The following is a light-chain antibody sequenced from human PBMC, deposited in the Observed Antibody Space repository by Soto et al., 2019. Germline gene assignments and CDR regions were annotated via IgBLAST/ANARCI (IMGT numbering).Light chain of an antibody. CDR3: QQYGSSGT. V-gene: IGKV3-20*01. Sequence: EIVLTQSLCTLSLSPGERATLSCRASQSVSSSYLAWYQQKPGQAPRLLIYGASSRATGIPDRFSGSGSGTDFTLTISRLEPEDFAVYYCQQYGSSGTFGQGTKVDNK. J-gene: IGKJ1*01. CDR2: GAS. CDR1: QSVSSSY.